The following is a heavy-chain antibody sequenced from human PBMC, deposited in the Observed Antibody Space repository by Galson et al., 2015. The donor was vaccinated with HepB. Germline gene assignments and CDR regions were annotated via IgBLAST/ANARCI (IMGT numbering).Heavy chain of an antibody. CDR3: ARLRLGDVPGYHFDY. CDR2: IFHSGST. D-gene: IGHD3-16*01. J-gene: IGHJ4*02. Sequence: ETLSLTCAVSGDPISSLKWWSWVRQPPGKGLEWIGEIFHSGSTNYNPSLKSRVTISVDKSKNQFSLKLSSVTAADTAVYYCARLRLGDVPGYHFDYWGQGTLVTVSS. CDR1: GDPISSLKW. V-gene: IGHV4-4*02.